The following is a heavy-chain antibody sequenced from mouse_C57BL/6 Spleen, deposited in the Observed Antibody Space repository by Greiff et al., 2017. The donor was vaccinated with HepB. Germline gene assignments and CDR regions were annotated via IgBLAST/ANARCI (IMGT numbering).Heavy chain of an antibody. CDR1: GYSITSGYY. CDR2: ISYDGSN. J-gene: IGHJ4*01. Sequence: EVKLQESGPGLVKPSQSLSLTCSVTGYSITSGYYWNWIRQFPGNKLEWMGYISYDGSNNYNPSLKNRISITRDTSKNQFFLKLNSVTTEDTATYYCARDYSNYVYYYAMDYWGQRTSVTVSS. V-gene: IGHV3-6*01. CDR3: ARDYSNYVYYYAMDY. D-gene: IGHD2-5*01.